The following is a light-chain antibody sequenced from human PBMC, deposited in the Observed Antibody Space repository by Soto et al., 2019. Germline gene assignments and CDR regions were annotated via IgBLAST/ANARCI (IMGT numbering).Light chain of an antibody. Sequence: EIVLTQSPGTLSLSPGERATLSCRASQTVSTNFLGWYQQKPGQAPSLLIYGASSRATGIPDRFSGSGSGTDFTLTISRLEPEDFAVYYCQQYGSSPVTFGQGTKVEIK. V-gene: IGKV3-20*01. CDR1: QTVSTNF. CDR3: QQYGSSPVT. CDR2: GAS. J-gene: IGKJ1*01.